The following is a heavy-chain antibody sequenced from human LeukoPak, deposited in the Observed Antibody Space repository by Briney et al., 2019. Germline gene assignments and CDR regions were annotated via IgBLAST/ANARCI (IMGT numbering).Heavy chain of an antibody. CDR3: ARVASLYGFDY. CDR2: IRAYNGDT. V-gene: IGHV1-18*01. CDR1: GYSFVGYG. D-gene: IGHD2-15*01. J-gene: IGHJ4*02. Sequence: VASVKVSCKASGYSFVGYGITWVRQAPGQGLEWMGWIRAYNGDTNYAQKFQGRVTMTTDTSTSTVYMELRNLRSDDTAVYYCARVASLYGFDYWGQGTLVTVSS.